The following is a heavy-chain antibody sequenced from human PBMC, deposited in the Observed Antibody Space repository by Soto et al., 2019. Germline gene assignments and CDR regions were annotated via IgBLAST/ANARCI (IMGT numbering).Heavy chain of an antibody. J-gene: IGHJ4*02. CDR2: TSASGGST. D-gene: IGHD3-16*01. Sequence: EVQLLDSGGGLVQPGGSLRLSCAASGFTFNNYAMSWVRQAPGKGLERVSSTSASGGSTNYADTVKGRFTISRDNSENTVYLQMNSLRAEDTAVYYCVKTRLAGGFDYWGQGSLVTVSS. CDR1: GFTFNNYA. CDR3: VKTRLAGGFDY. V-gene: IGHV3-23*01.